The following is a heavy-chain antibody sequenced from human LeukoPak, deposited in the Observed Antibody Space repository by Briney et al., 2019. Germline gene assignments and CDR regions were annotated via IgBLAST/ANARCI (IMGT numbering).Heavy chain of an antibody. J-gene: IGHJ5*02. CDR3: ASLVYHYGSGARWFDP. D-gene: IGHD3-10*01. V-gene: IGHV1-69*13. Sequence: GASVKVSFTASGGTFSIYAISWVRQAPGQGLEWMGGIIPIFGTANYAQKFQGRVTITADESTSTAYMELSSLRSEDTAVYYCASLVYHYGSGARWFDPWGQGTLVTVSS. CDR2: IIPIFGTA. CDR1: GGTFSIYA.